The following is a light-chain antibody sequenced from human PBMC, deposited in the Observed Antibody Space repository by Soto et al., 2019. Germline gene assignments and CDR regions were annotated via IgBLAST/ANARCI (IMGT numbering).Light chain of an antibody. Sequence: QSVLTQPPSVSGAPGQRVTISCTGTNSNIGAGYDVHWYQHLPGTAPKLLIYANNKRPSGVPDRFSGSKSGTSASLAITGLRAEDEADYYCQSYDNTLSGSLFGGGTKVTVL. CDR2: ANN. CDR1: NSNIGAGYD. CDR3: QSYDNTLSGSL. V-gene: IGLV1-40*01. J-gene: IGLJ2*01.